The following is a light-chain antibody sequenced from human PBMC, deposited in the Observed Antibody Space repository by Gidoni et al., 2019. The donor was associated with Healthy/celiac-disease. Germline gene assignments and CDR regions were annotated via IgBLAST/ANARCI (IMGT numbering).Light chain of an antibody. V-gene: IGLV2-8*01. CDR1: SSDVGGYNY. CDR2: EVS. CDR3: SSYAGSTIGV. Sequence: QSALTHPPSASGSPGPSVTISCTGTSSDVGGYNYVSWYQQHPGKAPKLMIYEVSKRPSGVPDRFSGSKSGNTASLTVSGLQAEDEADYYCSSYAGSTIGVFGGGTKLTVL. J-gene: IGLJ2*01.